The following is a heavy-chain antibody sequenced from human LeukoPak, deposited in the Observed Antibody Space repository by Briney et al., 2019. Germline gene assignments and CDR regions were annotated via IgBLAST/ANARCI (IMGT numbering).Heavy chain of an antibody. J-gene: IGHJ4*02. CDR2: IYYTGTT. V-gene: IGHV4-59*01. Sequence: SETLSLTCSVSGGSINSYYWTWIRQPPGKGLEWIGYIYYTGTTNYNPSLESRVTMSVDTSKNQFFLKLSSVTAADTAVYYCARARGISAAVHYWGQGILVTVSS. CDR3: ARARGISAAVHY. D-gene: IGHD6-13*01. CDR1: GGSINSYY.